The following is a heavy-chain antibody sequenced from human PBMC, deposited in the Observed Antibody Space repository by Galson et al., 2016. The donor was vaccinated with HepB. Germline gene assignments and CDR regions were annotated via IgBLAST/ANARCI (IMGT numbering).Heavy chain of an antibody. CDR3: TTGEWGVGPTYQYYYYGMDV. Sequence: SLRLSCAASGFTFRSYGMHWVRQAPGKGLEWVALIWYDGSNKYYADVKGRFTISRDNSENSLYLQMNSPRAEDTAVYYCTTGEWGVGPTYQYYYYGMDVWGQGTTVTVS. V-gene: IGHV3-33*01. J-gene: IGHJ6*02. D-gene: IGHD1-26*01. CDR1: GFTFRSYG. CDR2: IWYDGSNK.